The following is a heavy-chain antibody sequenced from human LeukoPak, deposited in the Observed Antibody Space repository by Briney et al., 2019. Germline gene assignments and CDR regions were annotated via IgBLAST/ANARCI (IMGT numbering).Heavy chain of an antibody. CDR2: ISSSSSTI. D-gene: IGHD6-6*01. Sequence: PGGSLRLSCAASGFTFSSYSMNWVRQAPGKVLEWVSYISSSSSTIYYADSVKGRFTISRDNAKNSLYLQMNSLRAEDTAVYYCARIAARQQDYWGQGTLVTVSS. CDR1: GFTFSSYS. J-gene: IGHJ4*02. V-gene: IGHV3-48*01. CDR3: ARIAARQQDY.